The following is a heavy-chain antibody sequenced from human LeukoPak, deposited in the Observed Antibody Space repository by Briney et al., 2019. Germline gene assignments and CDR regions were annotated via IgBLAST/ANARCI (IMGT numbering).Heavy chain of an antibody. CDR3: ARAGRGFGVVIMGFDY. J-gene: IGHJ4*02. CDR2: IYYSGST. CDR1: GGSISSGGYY. V-gene: IGHV4-31*03. Sequence: SQTLSLTCTVSGGSISSGGYYWSWIRQHPGKGLEWIGYIYYSGSTYYNPSLKSRVTISVDTSKNQFPLKLSSVTAADTAVYYCARAGRGFGVVIMGFDYWGQGTLVTVSS. D-gene: IGHD3-3*01.